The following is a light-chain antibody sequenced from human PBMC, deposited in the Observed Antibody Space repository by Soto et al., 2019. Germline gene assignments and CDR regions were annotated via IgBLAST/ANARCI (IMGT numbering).Light chain of an antibody. V-gene: IGKV3-15*01. CDR1: QSVSSN. Sequence: EIVMTQSPATLSVSPGERATLSCRASQSVSSNLAWYQQKPGQAPRLLIYGASTRATGIPARFSGSGSGTEFTLTISSLQYEDFAVYYCQQHNNWPPITFGQGTRVEIK. CDR3: QQHNNWPPIT. J-gene: IGKJ5*01. CDR2: GAS.